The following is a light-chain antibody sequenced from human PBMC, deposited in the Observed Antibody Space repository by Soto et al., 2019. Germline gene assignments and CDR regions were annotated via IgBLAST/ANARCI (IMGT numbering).Light chain of an antibody. CDR3: QQSYSLPYT. CDR2: AAS. Sequence: DMQMTQSPTTLSGSVGHRVTMTCWASQTISSWLAWYQQKPGKAPNLLIYAASSLQSGVSSRFSGSGSGTDFTLTISSLQPEDSATYCCQQSYSLPYTFGQGPRWIS. J-gene: IGKJ2*01. CDR1: QTISSW. V-gene: IGKV1-39*01.